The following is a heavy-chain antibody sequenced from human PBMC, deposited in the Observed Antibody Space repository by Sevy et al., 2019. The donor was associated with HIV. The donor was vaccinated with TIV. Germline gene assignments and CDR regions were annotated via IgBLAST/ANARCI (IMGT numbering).Heavy chain of an antibody. V-gene: IGHV3-30*18. Sequence: GGSLRLSCAASGFKFSSYGMHWVRQAPGKGLEWVAVVSYDGSSKYYADSVKGRFTISRDNSKNTVYLQINRLRAEDTAVYYCAKESGSYYDFWSGHDAFAIWGQGTMVTVSS. D-gene: IGHD3-3*01. CDR3: AKESGSYYDFWSGHDAFAI. CDR1: GFKFSSYG. CDR2: VSYDGSSK. J-gene: IGHJ3*02.